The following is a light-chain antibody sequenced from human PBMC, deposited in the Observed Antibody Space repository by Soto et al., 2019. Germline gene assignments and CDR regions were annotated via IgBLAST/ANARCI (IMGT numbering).Light chain of an antibody. V-gene: IGLV6-57*04. Sequence: NFMLTQPHSVSESPGKTVTISCTRSSGSIASNYVQWYQQRPGSAPTTVIYEXNQXXXGXPXRFSXXIXXXSXXXXLTXSXXXXXXXXXYYXQSYDSSIPVVFGGGTQLTVL. CDR2: EXN. CDR1: SGSIASNY. CDR3: QSYDSSIPVV. J-gene: IGLJ2*01.